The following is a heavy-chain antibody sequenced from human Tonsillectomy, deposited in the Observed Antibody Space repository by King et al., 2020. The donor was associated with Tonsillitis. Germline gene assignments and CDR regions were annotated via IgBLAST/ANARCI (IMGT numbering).Heavy chain of an antibody. J-gene: IGHJ4*02. CDR1: GDSVSSYY. V-gene: IGHV4-59*02. Sequence: VQLQESGPGLVKPSETLSLICTVSGDSVSSYYWNWIRQSPGMGLEWIGCIYHNGSTIYNPSLKNRVTISIDTSQNQFSLRLSSVSAADTAVYFCSRTLSLTFCGGDCYPPTLFDYWGQGALVTVSS. CDR3: SRTLSLTFCGGDCYPPTLFDY. CDR2: IYHNGST. D-gene: IGHD2-21*02.